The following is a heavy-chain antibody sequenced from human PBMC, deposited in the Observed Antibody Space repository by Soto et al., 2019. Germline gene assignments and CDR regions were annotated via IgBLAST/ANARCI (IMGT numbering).Heavy chain of an antibody. D-gene: IGHD2-15*01. CDR3: ARAAAPYFGNCFDP. CDR1: GGSITSGNSYS. Sequence: SETLSLTCAVSGGSITSGNSYSWSWIRQPPGKGLEWIGSISHTGSTSYNPSLKSRLTMSVDKSKNQFSLRLSSVTAADMAVYYCARAAAPYFGNCFDPWGQGILVTVSS. J-gene: IGHJ5*02. V-gene: IGHV4-30-2*01. CDR2: ISHTGST.